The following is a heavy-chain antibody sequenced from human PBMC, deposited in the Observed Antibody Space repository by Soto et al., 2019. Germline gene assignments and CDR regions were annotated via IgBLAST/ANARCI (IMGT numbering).Heavy chain of an antibody. CDR1: GGTSSSYA. V-gene: IGHV1-69*01. CDR3: ASGRTTVNRRFDF. D-gene: IGHD4-4*01. CDR2: IIPILATT. Sequence: QVQVVQSGAEVKNPGSSVRVSCKASGGTSSSYAITWMRQAPGQGLEWMVGIIPILATTDYAQKFQGRVTFTADESTSTDYMELSSLPSEDTAVYYCASGRTTVNRRFDFWGRGTLVTVSS. J-gene: IGHJ4*02.